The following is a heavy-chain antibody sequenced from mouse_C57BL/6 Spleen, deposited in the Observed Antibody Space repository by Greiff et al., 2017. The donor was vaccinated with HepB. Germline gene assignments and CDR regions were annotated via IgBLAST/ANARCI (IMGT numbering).Heavy chain of an antibody. D-gene: IGHD1-1*01. V-gene: IGHV1-59*01. CDR3: ATTVVVDY. J-gene: IGHJ2*01. CDR1: GYTFTSYW. Sequence: QVQLQQPGAELVRPGTSVKLSCKASGYTFTSYWMHWVKQRPGQGLEWIGVIDPSDSYTNYNQKFKGKATLTVDTSSSTAYMQLSSLTSEDSAVYYCATTVVVDYWGQGTTLTVSS. CDR2: IDPSDSYT.